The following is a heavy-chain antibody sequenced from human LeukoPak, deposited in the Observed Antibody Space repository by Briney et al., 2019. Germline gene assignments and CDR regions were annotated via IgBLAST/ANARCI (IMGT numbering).Heavy chain of an antibody. D-gene: IGHD3-16*02. CDR3: ASLITFGGVIANDY. CDR1: GFTFSSHG. V-gene: IGHV3-23*01. CDR2: ISPNGVIT. J-gene: IGHJ4*02. Sequence: PGGSLRLSCAASGFTFSSHGMNWVRQAPGKGLEWVSGISPNGVITYYADSVKGRFTISRDNSKGTVYLQMNSLRAEDTAVYYCASLITFGGVIANDYWGQGTLVTVSS.